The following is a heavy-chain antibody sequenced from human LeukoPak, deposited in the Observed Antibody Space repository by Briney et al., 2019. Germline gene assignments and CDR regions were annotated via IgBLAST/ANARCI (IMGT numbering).Heavy chain of an antibody. J-gene: IGHJ6*02. CDR1: GYTFTSYG. CDR2: ISAYNGNT. V-gene: IGHV1-18*01. D-gene: IGHD1/OR15-1a*01. CDR3: ARDKEFEHPPSRFYYYYGMDV. Sequence: GASVKVSCKASGYTFTSYGISWVRQAPGQGLEWMGWISAYNGNTNYAQKLQGRVTMTTDTSTSTAYMELSSLRSEDTAVYYCARDKEFEHPPSRFYYYYGMDVWGQGTTVTVSS.